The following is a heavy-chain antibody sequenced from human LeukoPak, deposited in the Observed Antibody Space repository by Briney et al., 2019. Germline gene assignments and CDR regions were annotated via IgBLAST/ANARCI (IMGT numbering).Heavy chain of an antibody. CDR3: AKGGFRGTYYFDY. CDR2: IRSDGSNK. J-gene: IGHJ4*02. CDR1: GFSFSSYW. V-gene: IGHV3-30*02. D-gene: IGHD1-26*01. Sequence: PGGSLRLSCAASGFSFSSYWMSWVRQAPGKGLEWVAFIRSDGSNKFYADSVKGRFTISKDTSKNTLSLQINSLRTEDTAMYYCAKGGFRGTYYFDYWGQGTLVTVSS.